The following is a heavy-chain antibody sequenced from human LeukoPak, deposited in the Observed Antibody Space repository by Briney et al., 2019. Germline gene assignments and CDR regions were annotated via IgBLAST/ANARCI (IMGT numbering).Heavy chain of an antibody. V-gene: IGHV3-23*01. CDR1: GFPFSDYV. Sequence: GGSLRLSCAASGFPFSDYVMIWVRQPPGRGLEWVSGITASGDSTFYGDSVKGRFTMSRDNSRNTVYLQMNSLRVDDTAVYYCARRDIVVVVSASDYWGQGTLVTVSS. J-gene: IGHJ4*02. CDR2: ITASGDST. CDR3: ARRDIVVVVSASDY. D-gene: IGHD2-15*01.